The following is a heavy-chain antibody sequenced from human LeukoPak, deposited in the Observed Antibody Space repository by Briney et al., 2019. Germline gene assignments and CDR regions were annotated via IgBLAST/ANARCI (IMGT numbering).Heavy chain of an antibody. J-gene: IGHJ4*02. Sequence: GGALRLSCAASGFPFSNYAMHWVRQAPGKGLEWVSLISYDGSNTYYADSVKGRFTISRDNSKNTLYLQMNSLRAEDTAVYYCARAGDYGSGSFRWRHFDYWGQGTLVTVSS. D-gene: IGHD3-10*01. V-gene: IGHV3-30*04. CDR3: ARAGDYGSGSFRWRHFDY. CDR1: GFPFSNYA. CDR2: ISYDGSNT.